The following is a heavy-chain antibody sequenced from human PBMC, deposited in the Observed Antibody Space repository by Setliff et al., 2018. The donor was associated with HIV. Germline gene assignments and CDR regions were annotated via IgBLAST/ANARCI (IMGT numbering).Heavy chain of an antibody. CDR1: GFSFNKVW. J-gene: IGHJ5*02. D-gene: IGHD3-22*01. CDR2: IGSKANSYAQ. CDR3: KADSSGYP. Sequence: PGGSLRLSCAASGFSFNKVWTNGVRQASGKGLEWVGRIGSKANSYAQAYAASVKGRFTTSREASKNTAYLQMNSLTTEDTAVYYCKADSSGYPWGQGTLVTVSS. V-gene: IGHV3-73*01.